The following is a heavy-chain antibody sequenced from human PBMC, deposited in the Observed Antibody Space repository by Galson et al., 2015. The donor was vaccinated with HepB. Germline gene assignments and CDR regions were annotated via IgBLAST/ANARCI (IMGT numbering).Heavy chain of an antibody. V-gene: IGHV3-49*03. Sequence: SLRLSCAASGFTFGDYAMSWFRQAPGKGLEWVGFIRSKAYGGTTEYAASMKGRFTISRDDSKSIAYLQMNSLKTEDTAVYYCTSLYRTTNWYFDLWGRGTLVTVSS. D-gene: IGHD1-14*01. CDR2: IRSKAYGGTT. J-gene: IGHJ2*01. CDR1: GFTFGDYA. CDR3: TSLYRTTNWYFDL.